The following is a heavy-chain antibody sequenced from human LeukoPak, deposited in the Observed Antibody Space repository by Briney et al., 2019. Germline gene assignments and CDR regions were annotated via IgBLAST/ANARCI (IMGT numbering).Heavy chain of an antibody. J-gene: IGHJ3*02. Sequence: GGSLRLSCAASGFTFSSYAMSWVRQAPGKGLEWVSAISGSGGSTYYANSVKGRFTISRDNSKDTLYLQMNSLRAEDTAVYYCAKGLRIAVAGTRRDAFDIWGQGTMVTVPS. CDR3: AKGLRIAVAGTRRDAFDI. CDR1: GFTFSSYA. CDR2: ISGSGGST. V-gene: IGHV3-23*01. D-gene: IGHD6-19*01.